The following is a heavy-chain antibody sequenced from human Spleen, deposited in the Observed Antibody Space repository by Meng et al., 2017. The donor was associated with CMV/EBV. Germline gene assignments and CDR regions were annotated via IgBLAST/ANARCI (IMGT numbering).Heavy chain of an antibody. CDR1: GFTVSSNY. D-gene: IGHD6-13*01. V-gene: IGHV3-30*03. CDR3: ARDYDIAAAGRGGYFDY. Sequence: GGSLRLSCAASGFTVSSNYMNWVRQAPGKGLEWVAVISYDGSNKYYADSVKGRFTISRDNSQNTLYLQMNSLRAEDTAMYYCARDYDIAAAGRGGYFDYWGQGTLVTVSS. J-gene: IGHJ4*02. CDR2: ISYDGSNK.